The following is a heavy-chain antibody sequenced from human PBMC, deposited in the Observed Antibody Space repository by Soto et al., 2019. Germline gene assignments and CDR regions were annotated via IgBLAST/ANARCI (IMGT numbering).Heavy chain of an antibody. V-gene: IGHV4-39*01. CDR3: ARRILGNWSGYYAGYYYYYGMDV. CDR1: GCSISISSYY. J-gene: IGHJ6*02. CDR2: IYYSGST. Sequence: SETLSLTCTVSGCSISISSYYWCWIRQPPGKGLEWIGSIYYSGSTYYNPSLKSRVTISVDTSKNQFSLKLSSVTAADTAVYYCARRILGNWSGYYAGYYYYYGMDVWGQGTTVTVSS. D-gene: IGHD3-3*01.